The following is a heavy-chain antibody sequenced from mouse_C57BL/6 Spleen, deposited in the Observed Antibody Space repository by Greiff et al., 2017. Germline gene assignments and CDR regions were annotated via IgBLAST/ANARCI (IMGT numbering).Heavy chain of an antibody. CDR3: ASPMDY. J-gene: IGHJ4*01. V-gene: IGHV1-50*01. Sequence: QVQLQQPGAELVKPGASVKLSCKASGYTFTSYWMQWVKQRPGQGLEWIGEIDPSDSYTNYNQKFKGKATLTVDTSSRTAYMQLSSLTSEDSAVYYCASPMDYWGQGTSVTVSS. CDR1: GYTFTSYW. CDR2: IDPSDSYT.